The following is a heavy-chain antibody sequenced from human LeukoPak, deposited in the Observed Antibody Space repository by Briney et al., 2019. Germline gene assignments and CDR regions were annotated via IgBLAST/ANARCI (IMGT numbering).Heavy chain of an antibody. J-gene: IGHJ3*02. V-gene: IGHV3-66*01. CDR1: GFTVSSDY. Sequence: GGSLRLSCAASGFTVSSDYMSWVRQAPGKGLEWVSVIYSGGSTYYADSVKGRFTISRDNSKNTLYLQMNSLRAEDTAVYYCAREPWGLSNYDILTGYPPDAFDIWGQGTMVTISS. CDR2: IYSGGST. CDR3: AREPWGLSNYDILTGYPPDAFDI. D-gene: IGHD3-9*01.